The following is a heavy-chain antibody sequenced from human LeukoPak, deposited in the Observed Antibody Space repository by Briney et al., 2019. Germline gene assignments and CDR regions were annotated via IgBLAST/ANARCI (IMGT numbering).Heavy chain of an antibody. Sequence: SGGSLRLSCAASGFTFSSYAMSWVRQAPGKGLEWVSAISGSGGSTYYADSVKGRFTISRHNSKNTLYLKLNSLRAEDTAVYYCAKIYGDSTPSFDYWGQGTLVTVSS. CDR2: ISGSGGST. CDR3: AKIYGDSTPSFDY. J-gene: IGHJ4*02. CDR1: GFTFSSYA. V-gene: IGHV3-23*01. D-gene: IGHD4-17*01.